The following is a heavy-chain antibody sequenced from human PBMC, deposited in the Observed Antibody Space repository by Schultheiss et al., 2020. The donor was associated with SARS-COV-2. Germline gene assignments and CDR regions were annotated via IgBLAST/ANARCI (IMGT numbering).Heavy chain of an antibody. V-gene: IGHV3-11*04. J-gene: IGHJ4*02. CDR1: GFTFSDYY. CDR3: AVTLIAADLDY. Sequence: GGSLRLSCAASGFTFSDYYMSWVRQAPGKGLEWVSYIYSITATIYHADSVKGRFTISRDNAKNSLYLQMNSLRAEDTAVYYCAVTLIAADLDYWGQGTLVTVSS. D-gene: IGHD6-6*01. CDR2: IYSITATI.